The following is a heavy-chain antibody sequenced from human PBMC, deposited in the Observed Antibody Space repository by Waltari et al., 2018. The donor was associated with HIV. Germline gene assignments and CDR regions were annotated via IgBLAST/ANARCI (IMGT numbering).Heavy chain of an antibody. CDR1: GGSISSGSYY. CDR2: IYTSGST. CDR3: ARGIAGTSFAP. D-gene: IGHD1-7*01. Sequence: QVQLQESGPGLVKPSQTLSLTCTVSGGSISSGSYYWSWIRQPAGKGLEWIGRIYTSGSTNYNPALKSLVTISVDTSKNSFSLKLGSVTAADTAVYYCARGIAGTSFAPWGQGTLVTVSS. V-gene: IGHV4-61*02. J-gene: IGHJ5*02.